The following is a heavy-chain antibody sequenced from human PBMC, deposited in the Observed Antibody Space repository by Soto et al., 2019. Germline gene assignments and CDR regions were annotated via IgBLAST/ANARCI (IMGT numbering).Heavy chain of an antibody. CDR1: GFTFSSYA. Sequence: GGSLRLSCAASGFTFSSYAMSWVRQAPGKGLEWVSAISGSGGSTYYADSVKGRFTISRDNSKNTLYLQMNSLRAEDTAVYYCAKGGAVLLWFGELISFDYWGQGTLVTVSS. CDR3: AKGGAVLLWFGELISFDY. V-gene: IGHV3-23*01. CDR2: ISGSGGST. D-gene: IGHD3-10*01. J-gene: IGHJ4*02.